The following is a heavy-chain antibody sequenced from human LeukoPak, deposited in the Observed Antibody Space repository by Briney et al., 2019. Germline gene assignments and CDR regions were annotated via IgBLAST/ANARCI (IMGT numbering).Heavy chain of an antibody. CDR2: IPRSRSTI. CDR1: GFTFSSYS. V-gene: IGHV3-48*02. Sequence: PGGSLRLPCAASGFTFSSYSINWARQAPGKGLEWISYIPRSRSTIYYADSVKGRFTISRDNAKNSLYLQMNSLRDEDTAVYYCARGTSPFDPWGRGTLVSVSS. CDR3: ARGTSPFDP. J-gene: IGHJ5*02.